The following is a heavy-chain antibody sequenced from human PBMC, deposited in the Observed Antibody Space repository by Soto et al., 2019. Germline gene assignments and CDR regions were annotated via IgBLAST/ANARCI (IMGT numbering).Heavy chain of an antibody. CDR3: AKGLIIPAEIDC. CDR1: GFTFDDYA. CDR2: ISWDSDTI. D-gene: IGHD2-2*02. Sequence: EVQLVESGGGLVQSGRSLRLSCAASGFTFDDYAMHWVRQAPGKGLEWVSGISWDSDTIGYADSVKGRFTISRDNAKNSLYLQMNSLRAEDTVLYYCAKGLIIPAEIDCWGQGTLVTVSS. J-gene: IGHJ4*02. V-gene: IGHV3-9*01.